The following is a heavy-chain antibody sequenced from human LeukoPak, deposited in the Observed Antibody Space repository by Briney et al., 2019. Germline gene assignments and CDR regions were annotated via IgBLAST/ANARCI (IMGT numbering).Heavy chain of an antibody. CDR2: TYPSGGT. CDR3: ARGPGGATAQLFDY. V-gene: IGHV4-4*07. J-gene: IGHJ4*02. CDR1: GGSISSYY. D-gene: IGHD5-12*01. Sequence: SETLSLTCTVSGGSISSYYWSWIRQPAGKGLELIGRTYPSGGTDYNPSLKSRVTLSIDTSKNQFSLKLSSVTAADTAMYYCARGPGGATAQLFDYWGQGTLVTVSS.